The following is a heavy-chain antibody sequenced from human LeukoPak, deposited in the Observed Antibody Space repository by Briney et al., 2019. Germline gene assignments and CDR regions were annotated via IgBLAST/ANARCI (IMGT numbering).Heavy chain of an antibody. CDR2: ISAYNGKT. Sequence: ASVKVSCKASGYTFTSYGISWVRQAPGQGLEWMGWISAYNGKTNYAQKLQGRVIMTTDTSTSTAYMELRSLRSDDTAVYYCARDSYYDSTYHDAFDIWGQGTMVTVSS. D-gene: IGHD3-22*01. CDR1: GYTFTSYG. J-gene: IGHJ3*02. CDR3: ARDSYYDSTYHDAFDI. V-gene: IGHV1-18*01.